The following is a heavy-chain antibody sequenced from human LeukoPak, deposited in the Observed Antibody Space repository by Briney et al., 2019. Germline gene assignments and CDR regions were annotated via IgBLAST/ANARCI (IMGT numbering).Heavy chain of an antibody. J-gene: IGHJ4*02. Sequence: GSPVKVSCKASGATFSSYAFSWVRQATGQGLEWMGWMNPNSGNTGYAQKFQGRVTMTRNTSISTAYMQLSSLRSEDTAVYYCARDLRRNWVQGTLVSVSS. D-gene: IGHD3-16*01. V-gene: IGHV1-8*02. CDR2: MNPNSGNT. CDR3: ARDLRRN. CDR1: GATFSSYA.